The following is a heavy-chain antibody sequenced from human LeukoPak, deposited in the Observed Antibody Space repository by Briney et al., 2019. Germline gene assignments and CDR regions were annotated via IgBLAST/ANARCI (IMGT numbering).Heavy chain of an antibody. D-gene: IGHD3-3*01. Sequence: GASVKVSCKASGYTFTSYGISWVRQAPGQGLEWIGWISAYNGNTNYAQKLQGRVTMTTDTSTSTAYMELRSLRSDDTAVYYCARDLRFLEWLSYFDYWGQGTLVTVSS. V-gene: IGHV1-18*01. CDR2: ISAYNGNT. J-gene: IGHJ4*02. CDR3: ARDLRFLEWLSYFDY. CDR1: GYTFTSYG.